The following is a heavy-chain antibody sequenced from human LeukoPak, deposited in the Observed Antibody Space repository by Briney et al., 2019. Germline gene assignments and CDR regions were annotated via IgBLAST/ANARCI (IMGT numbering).Heavy chain of an antibody. V-gene: IGHV3-21*01. D-gene: IGHD3-3*01. J-gene: IGHJ3*02. CDR3: AREDFEAFDT. CDR1: GFTFSPYS. Sequence: PGGSLRLSCAASGFTFSPYSMNWVRQAPGKGLEWVSSIGGSGTSIYYADSVRGRFTISRDSAKNSLYLQMNSLRAEDTAMYYCAREDFEAFDTWGQGTMVTVSS. CDR2: IGGSGTSI.